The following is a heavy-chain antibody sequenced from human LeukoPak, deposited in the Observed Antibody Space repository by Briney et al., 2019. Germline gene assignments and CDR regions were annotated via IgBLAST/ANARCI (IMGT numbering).Heavy chain of an antibody. CDR2: VYYDGST. Sequence: SETLSLSCTVSGGSIINNYWSWIRQPPEKGLEWIGYVYYDGSTNYNPSLKSRVTMSVDTSKNQLSLRLTSVTAADTAMYYCARHPPATGLFDYWGQGTLVTVSS. J-gene: IGHJ4*02. V-gene: IGHV4-59*01. CDR3: ARHPPATGLFDY. CDR1: GGSIINNY. D-gene: IGHD1-14*01.